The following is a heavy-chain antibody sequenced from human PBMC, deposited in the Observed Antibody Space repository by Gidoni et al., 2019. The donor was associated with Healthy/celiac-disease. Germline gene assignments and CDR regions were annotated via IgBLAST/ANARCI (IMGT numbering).Heavy chain of an antibody. D-gene: IGHD5-18*01. CDR1: GCPFGDYA. CDR2: IRSKAYGGTT. V-gene: IGHV3-49*05. J-gene: IGHJ4*02. Sequence: EVQLVESGGGWVKQGRSLRLSCTASGCPFGDYAMSWFRQAPGKGLGWVGFIRSKAYGGTTEYAASVKGRFTISRDDSKSIAYLQMNSLKPEDTAVYYCTRDEGIQLWPYYFDYWGQGTLVTVSS. CDR3: TRDEGIQLWPYYFDY.